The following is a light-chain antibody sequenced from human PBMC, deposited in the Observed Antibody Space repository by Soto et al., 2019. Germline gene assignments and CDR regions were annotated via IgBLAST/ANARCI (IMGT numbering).Light chain of an antibody. CDR1: QSISSS. CDR2: DAS. J-gene: IGKJ4*01. V-gene: IGKV3-11*01. CDR3: QQHSDWPLT. Sequence: EIVFIQSPVTLSFSPGERATLSCRASQSISSSLAWYQQNPGQAPRLLIFDASNRATGIPVRFSGSGSGTDFTLTISSLESDDFTVYYCQQHSDWPLTLGGGTKVDIK.